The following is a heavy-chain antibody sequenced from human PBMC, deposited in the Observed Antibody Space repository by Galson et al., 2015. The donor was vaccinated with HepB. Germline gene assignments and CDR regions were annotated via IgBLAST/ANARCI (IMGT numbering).Heavy chain of an antibody. V-gene: IGHV3-23*01. J-gene: IGHJ5*02. CDR3: AKDDRPITMIPSGPLLFDP. D-gene: IGHD3-22*01. CDR1: GFTFSSYA. Sequence: SLRLSCAASGFTFSSYAMSWVRQAPGKGLEWVSAISGSGGSTYYADSVKGRFTISRDNSKNTLYLQMNSLRAEDTAVYYCAKDDRPITMIPSGPLLFDPWGQGTLVTVSS. CDR2: ISGSGGST.